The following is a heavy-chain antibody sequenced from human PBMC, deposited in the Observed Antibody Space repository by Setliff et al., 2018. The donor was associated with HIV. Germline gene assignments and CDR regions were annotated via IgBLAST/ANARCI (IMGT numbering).Heavy chain of an antibody. J-gene: IGHJ3*02. V-gene: IGHV3-66*02. Sequence: GGSLRLSCAASGFTVSSNYMSWVRQAPGKGLEWVSVIYSGGSTYYADSVKGRFTISRDNSKNTLYLQMNSLRGEDTAVYYCATALYCSSTSCYIAFDIWGQGTMVTVSS. CDR1: GFTVSSNY. CDR3: ATALYCSSTSCYIAFDI. CDR2: IYSGGST. D-gene: IGHD2-2*01.